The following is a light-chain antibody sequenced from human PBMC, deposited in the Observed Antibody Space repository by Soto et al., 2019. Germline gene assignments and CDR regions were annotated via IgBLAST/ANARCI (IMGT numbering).Light chain of an antibody. V-gene: IGKV3-15*01. CDR2: GAS. J-gene: IGKJ1*01. Sequence: EIVMTQSPATLSVSPGERATLSCRASQSVSSQLAWYQQKPGQAPRLLIYGASTRATGIPARFSGSGSGTEFTLTISSLQPDDFATYYCQQYNSYSETFGQGTKVDI. CDR3: QQYNSYSET. CDR1: QSVSSQ.